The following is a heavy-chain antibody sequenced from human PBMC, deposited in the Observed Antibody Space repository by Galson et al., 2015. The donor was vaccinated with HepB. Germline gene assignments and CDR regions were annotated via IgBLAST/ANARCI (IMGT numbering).Heavy chain of an antibody. J-gene: IGHJ1*01. Sequence: SLRLSCAASGFTFSSYGMHWVRQAPGKGLEWVAVISYDGSNKYYADSVKVRFTISRDNSKNTLYLQMNSLRAEDTAVYYCAKGPVAGYAGYFQHWGQGTLVTVSS. D-gene: IGHD6-19*01. CDR2: ISYDGSNK. CDR3: AKGPVAGYAGYFQH. CDR1: GFTFSSYG. V-gene: IGHV3-30*18.